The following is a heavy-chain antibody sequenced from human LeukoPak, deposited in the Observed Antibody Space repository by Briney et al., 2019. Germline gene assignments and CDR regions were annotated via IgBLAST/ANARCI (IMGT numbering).Heavy chain of an antibody. J-gene: IGHJ4*02. D-gene: IGHD2-21*01. CDR2: INHSGST. CDR3: ARVRVIDLDY. V-gene: IGHV4-34*01. Sequence: SETLSLTCAVYGGSFSGYYWSWIRQPPGKGLEWIGEINHSGSTNYNPSLKSRVTMSVDKSKNQFSLELSSVTAADTAVYYCARVRVIDLDYWGQGTLVTVSS. CDR1: GGSFSGYY.